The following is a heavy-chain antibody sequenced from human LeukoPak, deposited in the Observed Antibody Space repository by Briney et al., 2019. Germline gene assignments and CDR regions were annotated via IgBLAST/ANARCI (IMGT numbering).Heavy chain of an antibody. CDR3: ARDEYYYYMDV. CDR1: GYTFTRYY. Sequence: ASVKVSCKASGYTFTRYYMHWVRQAPGQGLEWMGIINPSGGSTNYAQEFQGRVTMTRDTSTSTVYMELSSLRSEDTAVYYCARDEYYYYMDVWGKGTTVTVSS. J-gene: IGHJ6*03. V-gene: IGHV1-46*01. CDR2: INPSGGST.